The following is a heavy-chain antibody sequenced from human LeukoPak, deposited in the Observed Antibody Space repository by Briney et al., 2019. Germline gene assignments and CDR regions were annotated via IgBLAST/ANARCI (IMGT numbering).Heavy chain of an antibody. D-gene: IGHD6-19*01. Sequence: GGSLRLSCAASGFTFSSYSMNWVRQAPGEGLEWVSSISSSSSYIYYADSVKGRFTISRDNAKNSLYLQMNSLRAEDTAVYYCARVPPIAVAGTWGQGTLVTVSS. CDR1: GFTFSSYS. J-gene: IGHJ4*02. V-gene: IGHV3-21*01. CDR3: ARVPPIAVAGT. CDR2: ISSSSSYI.